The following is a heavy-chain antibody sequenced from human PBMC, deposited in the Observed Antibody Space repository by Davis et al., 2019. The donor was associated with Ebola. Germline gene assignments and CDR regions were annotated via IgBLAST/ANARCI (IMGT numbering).Heavy chain of an antibody. V-gene: IGHV4-31*03. Sequence: SETLSLTCTVSGGSISSGGYYWSWIRQHPGKGLEWIGYIYYSGSTYYNPSLKSRVTISVDTSKNQFSLKLSSVTAADTAVYYCARDIVEWYNWFDPWGQGTLVTVSS. CDR3: ARDIVEWYNWFDP. CDR2: IYYSGST. J-gene: IGHJ5*02. CDR1: GGSISSGGYY. D-gene: IGHD3-3*01.